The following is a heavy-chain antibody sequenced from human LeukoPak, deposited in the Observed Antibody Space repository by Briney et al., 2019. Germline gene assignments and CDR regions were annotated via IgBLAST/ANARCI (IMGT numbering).Heavy chain of an antibody. CDR1: GFTFDDYT. Sequence: GGSLRLSCAASGFTFDDYTLHWVRQAPGKGLEWVSLITWDGGGAYYADSVRGRFTISRDNAKNSLYLQMSSLRAEDTAVYYCVPAAMKIDYWGQGTLVTVSS. CDR2: ITWDGGGA. J-gene: IGHJ4*02. V-gene: IGHV3-43*01. CDR3: VPAAMKIDY. D-gene: IGHD2-2*01.